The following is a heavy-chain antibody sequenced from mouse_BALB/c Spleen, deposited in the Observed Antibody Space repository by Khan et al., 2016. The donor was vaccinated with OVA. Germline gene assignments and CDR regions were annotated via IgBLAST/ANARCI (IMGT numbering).Heavy chain of an antibody. CDR2: IFPGTGTT. J-gene: IGHJ3*01. Sequence: QLKQSGAELVKPGASVKLSCKTSGYTFTSYWIQWVKQRPGQGLGWIGEIFPGTGTTYYNENFKGKATLTIDTSSTTAYMQLSSLTSEDSAVYFCARGYFGNYEFAYGGQGTLVTVSS. CDR3: ARGYFGNYEFAY. D-gene: IGHD2-1*01. CDR1: GYTFTSYW. V-gene: IGHV1S132*01.